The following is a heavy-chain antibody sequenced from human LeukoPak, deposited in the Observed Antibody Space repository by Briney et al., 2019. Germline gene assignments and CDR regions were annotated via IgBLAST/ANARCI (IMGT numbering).Heavy chain of an antibody. CDR1: GYTFTSYG. V-gene: IGHV1-46*01. CDR2: INPSGGST. D-gene: IGHD1-26*01. Sequence: ASVKVSCKPSGYTFTSYGLSWVRQAPGQGLEWMGIINPSGGSTSYAQKFQGRVTMTRDMSTSTVYMELSSLRSEDTAVYYCARDPKHSGSYRTMDVWGKGTTVTVSS. J-gene: IGHJ6*03. CDR3: ARDPKHSGSYRTMDV.